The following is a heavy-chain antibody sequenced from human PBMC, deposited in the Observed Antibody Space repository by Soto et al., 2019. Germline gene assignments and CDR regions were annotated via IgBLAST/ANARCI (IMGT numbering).Heavy chain of an antibody. V-gene: IGHV4-59*01. J-gene: IGHJ5*02. CDR1: GGSISSYY. Sequence: SETLSLTCTVSGGSISSYYWSWIRQPPGKGLEWIGYIYYSGSTNYNPSLKSRVTISVDTSKNQFSLKLSSVTAADTAVYYCARDRSSFGVVPELWYDPWGQGTLVTVSS. CDR2: IYYSGST. D-gene: IGHD3-3*01. CDR3: ARDRSSFGVVPELWYDP.